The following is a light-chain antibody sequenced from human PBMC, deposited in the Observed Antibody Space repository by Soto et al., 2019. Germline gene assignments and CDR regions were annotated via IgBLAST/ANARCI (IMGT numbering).Light chain of an antibody. CDR3: SSYTSSTTLSVV. Sequence: QSALTQPPSVSGSPGQSITISCTGTSSDVGGYNYVSWYQQHPGKAPKLMIYGVTNRPSGVANRFSGSKSGNTASLTISGLQAEDEADDYCSSYTSSTTLSVVFGGGTKLTVL. CDR1: SSDVGGYNY. CDR2: GVT. J-gene: IGLJ2*01. V-gene: IGLV2-14*01.